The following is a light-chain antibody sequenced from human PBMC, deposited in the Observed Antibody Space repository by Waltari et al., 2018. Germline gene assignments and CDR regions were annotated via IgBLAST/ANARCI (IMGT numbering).Light chain of an antibody. CDR2: LGS. V-gene: IGKV2-28*01. J-gene: IGKJ2*01. CDR1: QSLLHTNGYDY. CDR3: MQPLQSPHT. Sequence: DIVMTQSPLSLSVTPGEPASISCRSSQSLLHTNGYDYLDWYVQKPGQSPQLLIYLGSTRASGVPERFSGSGSGTDFTLRISRVEAEDVGLYYCMQPLQSPHTFGQGTRLHIK.